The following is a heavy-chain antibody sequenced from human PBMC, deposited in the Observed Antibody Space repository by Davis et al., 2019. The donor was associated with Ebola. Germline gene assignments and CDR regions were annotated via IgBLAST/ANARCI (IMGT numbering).Heavy chain of an antibody. Sequence: PGGSLRLSCAASGFTFTNYAMTWVRQAPGKGLEWVSSISSSSSYIYYADSVKGRFTISRDNAKNSLYLQMNSLRAEDTAVYYCARVSIAPYSGSYRNFDYWGQGTPVTVSS. CDR2: ISSSSSYI. J-gene: IGHJ4*02. CDR1: GFTFTNYA. D-gene: IGHD1-26*01. CDR3: ARVSIAPYSGSYRNFDY. V-gene: IGHV3-21*01.